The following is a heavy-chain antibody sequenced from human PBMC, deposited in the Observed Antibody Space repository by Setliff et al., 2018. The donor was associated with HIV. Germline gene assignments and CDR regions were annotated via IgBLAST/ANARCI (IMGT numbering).Heavy chain of an antibody. Sequence: PGGSLSPSCAASGFTFSTYDMHWVRQVTGKGLEWVSAIGTISDTFYSASVEGRFTISRENARNSLHLQMNSLRAGDTGVYYCVRQSGSWHAGSGSFDIWGQGTMVTV. V-gene: IGHV3-13*01. D-gene: IGHD1-26*01. CDR1: GFTFSTYD. CDR2: IGTISDT. J-gene: IGHJ3*02. CDR3: VRQSGSWHAGSGSFDI.